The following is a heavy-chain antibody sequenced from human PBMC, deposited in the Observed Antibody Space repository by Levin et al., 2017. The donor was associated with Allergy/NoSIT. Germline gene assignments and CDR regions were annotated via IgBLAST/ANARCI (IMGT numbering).Heavy chain of an antibody. CDR2: ISSSSSYI. J-gene: IGHJ4*02. CDR3: SRDLSFGNPQGFDC. D-gene: IGHD1-14*01. Sequence: VASVKVSCAASGFTFRSYSMNWVRQAPGKGLEWVSTISSSSSYIYYAESVKGRFTISRDNAKNSVYLQMSSLRAEDTAVYYCSRDLSFGNPQGFDCWGQGTLVTVSS. V-gene: IGHV3-21*01. CDR1: GFTFRSYS.